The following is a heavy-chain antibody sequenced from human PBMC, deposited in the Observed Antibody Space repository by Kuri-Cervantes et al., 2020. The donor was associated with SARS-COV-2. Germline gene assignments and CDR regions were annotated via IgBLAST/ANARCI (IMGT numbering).Heavy chain of an antibody. CDR2: SNPNSGGT. D-gene: IGHD1-7*01. CDR1: GYTFTGYL. J-gene: IGHJ4*02. V-gene: IGHV1-2*02. Sequence: ASVQVSCKPSGYTFTGYLILWIRQAPGQGLEWVGWSNPNSGGTNYAQKFQGRVTMTRDTSISTAYMELNGLKPDHTAVYYCSRERTGTRSAYIVWGQGTLVTVSS. CDR3: SRERTGTRSAYIV.